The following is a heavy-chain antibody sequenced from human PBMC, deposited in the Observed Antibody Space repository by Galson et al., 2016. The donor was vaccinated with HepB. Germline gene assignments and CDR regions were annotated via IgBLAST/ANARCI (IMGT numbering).Heavy chain of an antibody. D-gene: IGHD2-15*01. Sequence: SLRLSCAASGFTFDDYAMHWVRQAPGKGLEWVSGISWNTGRLAYADSVKGRFTISRDNAKNSLFLQMNSLRAEDTALYYCAKDLGFCNGGTCYTAFDIWGQGTMVTVSS. CDR2: ISWNTGRL. J-gene: IGHJ3*02. V-gene: IGHV3-9*01. CDR1: GFTFDDYA. CDR3: AKDLGFCNGGTCYTAFDI.